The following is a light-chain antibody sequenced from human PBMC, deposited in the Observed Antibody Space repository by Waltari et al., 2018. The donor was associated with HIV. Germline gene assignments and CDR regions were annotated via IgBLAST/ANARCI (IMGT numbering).Light chain of an antibody. CDR3: QSADSSGTDLI. V-gene: IGLV3-25*03. Sequence: SYELTQPPSVSVSPGQTARITCSGDALPKQYAYWYQQKAGQDPVLVISKDSGRPSGIPERFSGSSSGTTVTLTISGVQAEDEADYNCQSADSSGTDLIFGGGTKLTVL. J-gene: IGLJ2*01. CDR1: ALPKQY. CDR2: KDS.